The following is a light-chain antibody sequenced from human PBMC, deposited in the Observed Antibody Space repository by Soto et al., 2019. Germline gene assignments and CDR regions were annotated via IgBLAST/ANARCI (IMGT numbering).Light chain of an antibody. CDR2: GAF. Sequence: DIQMTQSPSSLSAFVGDRVIITCRASQGIGNDLGWFQQKPGKAPQRLIYGAFTLERGVPSRFSGSGSGTEFTLTITNLQPEDFATYYCQQYNSYSPTFGQGTKVEVK. J-gene: IGKJ1*01. CDR3: QQYNSYSPT. V-gene: IGKV1-17*02. CDR1: QGIGND.